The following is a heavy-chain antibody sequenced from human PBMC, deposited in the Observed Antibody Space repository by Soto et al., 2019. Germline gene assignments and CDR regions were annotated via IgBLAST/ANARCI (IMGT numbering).Heavy chain of an antibody. J-gene: IGHJ5*02. D-gene: IGHD6-19*01. CDR1: GGSISSGGYN. Sequence: QVQLQESGPGLVKPSQTLSLTCTVSGGSISSGGYNWRWIRQHPGKGLEWIGNIYYSGSNYYNQSLKSRVTISVDTSKNQCTLKLRSVTAADTAVYDCARDSSCWYDLWGQGTLVTVSS. V-gene: IGHV4-31*03. CDR3: ARDSSCWYDL. CDR2: IYYSGSN.